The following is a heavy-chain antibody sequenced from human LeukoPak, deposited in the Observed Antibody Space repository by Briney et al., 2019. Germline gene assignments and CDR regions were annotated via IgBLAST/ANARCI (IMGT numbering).Heavy chain of an antibody. CDR3: ARKASIRGGFH. D-gene: IGHD2-2*01. J-gene: IGHJ4*02. CDR1: GGSFSGYY. CDR2: INHSGST. V-gene: IGHV4-34*01. Sequence: SETLSLTCAVYGGSFSGYYWSWIRQPPGKGLEWIGEINHSGSTNYNPSLKSRITISVDTSKNQFSLKLISVTAADTAVYYCARKASIRGGFHWGQGTLVTVSS.